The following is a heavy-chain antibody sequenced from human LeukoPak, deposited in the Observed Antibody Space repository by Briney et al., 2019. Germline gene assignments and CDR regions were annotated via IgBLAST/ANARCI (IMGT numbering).Heavy chain of an antibody. CDR2: INHSGST. V-gene: IGHV4-34*01. J-gene: IGHJ6*03. Sequence: SETLSLTCAVYGGSFSGYYWSWVRQPPGKGLEWIGEINHSGSTNYNPSLKSRVTISVDTSKNQFSLKLSSVTAADTAVYYCARGDSYCSGGSCYPLYYYYYMDVWGKGTTVTISS. CDR1: GGSFSGYY. D-gene: IGHD2-15*01. CDR3: ARGDSYCSGGSCYPLYYYYYMDV.